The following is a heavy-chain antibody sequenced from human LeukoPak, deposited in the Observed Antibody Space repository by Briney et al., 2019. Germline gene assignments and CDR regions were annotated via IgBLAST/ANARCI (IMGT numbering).Heavy chain of an antibody. CDR3: AKQRSGGSGWCMDY. V-gene: IGHV3-30*18. CDR2: ISYDGSNE. Sequence: RAGGSLRLSCAASGFTFSSYGMHWVRQAPGKGLEWVAVISYDGSNEYYTDSVKGRFTISRDDSKNTLFLQMNSLRAEDTAVYYCAKQRSGGSGWCMDYWGQGTLVTVSS. D-gene: IGHD6-19*01. CDR1: GFTFSSYG. J-gene: IGHJ4*02.